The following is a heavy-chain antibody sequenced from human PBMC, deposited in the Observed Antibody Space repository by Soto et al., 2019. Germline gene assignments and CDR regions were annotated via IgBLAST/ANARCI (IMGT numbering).Heavy chain of an antibody. V-gene: IGHV1-69*01. D-gene: IGHD1-26*01. Sequence: QVQLVQSGAEVKKPGSPVKVSCGASGGTFSSYPINWVRQAPGQGLEWMGGIIPFFGTSNYAQKFQGRVTITADESTRTAYMELRSLRSEDTAVYYCARVGHITNYGMAVWGQGTTVTVSS. CDR3: ARVGHITNYGMAV. CDR2: IIPFFGTS. J-gene: IGHJ6*02. CDR1: GGTFSSYP.